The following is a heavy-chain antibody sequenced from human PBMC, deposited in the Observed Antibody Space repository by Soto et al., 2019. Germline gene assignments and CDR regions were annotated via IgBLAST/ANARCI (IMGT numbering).Heavy chain of an antibody. J-gene: IGHJ4*02. Sequence: QVQLQESGPGLVKPSETLSLTCAVSGDSISSYYCMWIRQPPGKGLESIGYLYYGRSANYNPSLKSRVTLSVDTATNQCSLTLSSMTAVDTAVYYCALRSMAVVPEYWGQGTLVTVPS. CDR1: GDSISSYY. CDR2: LYYGRSA. CDR3: ALRSMAVVPEY. V-gene: IGHV4-59*01. D-gene: IGHD3-22*01.